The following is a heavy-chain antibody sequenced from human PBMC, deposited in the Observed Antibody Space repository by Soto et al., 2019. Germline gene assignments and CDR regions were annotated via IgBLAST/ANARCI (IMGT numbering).Heavy chain of an antibody. CDR2: ISSSISTI. D-gene: IGHD3-10*01. CDR3: AGSGSYPYYYYYGMDV. V-gene: IGHV3-48*01. Sequence: EMQLVESGGGLVQPGGSLRLSCAASGFTFSSYSMNWVRQAPGKGLEWVSYISSSISTIYYADSVKGRFTISRDNAKNSLYLQMNSLRAEDTAVYYYAGSGSYPYYYYYGMDVWGQGTTVTVSS. CDR1: GFTFSSYS. J-gene: IGHJ6*02.